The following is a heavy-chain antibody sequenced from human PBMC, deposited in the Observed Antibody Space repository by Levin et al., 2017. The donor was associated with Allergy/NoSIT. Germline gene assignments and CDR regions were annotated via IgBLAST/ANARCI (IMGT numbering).Heavy chain of an antibody. Sequence: SLKISCAASGFTFDDYAMHWVRQAPGKGLEWVSGINWNSGSIDYADSVKGRFTISRDNAKNSLYLQMNSLRAEDTAVYYCAKDSQLLLSGEAFDIWGQGTMVTVSS. CDR3: AKDSQLLLSGEAFDI. D-gene: IGHD3-10*01. V-gene: IGHV3-9*01. CDR2: INWNSGSI. J-gene: IGHJ3*02. CDR1: GFTFDDYA.